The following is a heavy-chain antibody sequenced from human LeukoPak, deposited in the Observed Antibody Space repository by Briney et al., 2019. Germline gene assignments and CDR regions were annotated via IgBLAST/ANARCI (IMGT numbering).Heavy chain of an antibody. V-gene: IGHV3-13*01. Sequence: GGSLRLSCAASGFTFSSYDMHWVRQATGKGLEWVSAIGTAGDTYYPGSVKGRFTISRENAKNSLYLQMNSLRAGDTAVYYCARGGWYNWNSLAFDIWGQGTMVTVSS. D-gene: IGHD1-7*01. CDR2: IGTAGDT. J-gene: IGHJ3*02. CDR3: ARGGWYNWNSLAFDI. CDR1: GFTFSSYD.